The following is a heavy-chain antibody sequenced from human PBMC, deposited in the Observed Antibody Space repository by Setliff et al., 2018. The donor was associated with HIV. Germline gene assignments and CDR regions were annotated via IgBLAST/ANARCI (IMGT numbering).Heavy chain of an antibody. V-gene: IGHV4-61*01. CDR3: ARDRTEFVDGGYYPYYFDS. CDR2: IYYSGST. D-gene: IGHD3-22*01. J-gene: IGHJ4*02. CDR1: GGSVGSGSYY. Sequence: PSETLSLTCSVSGGSVGSGSYYWSWIRQSPGKGLEWLGYIYYSGSTTYNPSLRSRVTMSVDTSKNQFSLNLNSVTAADTAVYYCARDRTEFVDGGYYPYYFDSWGQGTLVTVSS.